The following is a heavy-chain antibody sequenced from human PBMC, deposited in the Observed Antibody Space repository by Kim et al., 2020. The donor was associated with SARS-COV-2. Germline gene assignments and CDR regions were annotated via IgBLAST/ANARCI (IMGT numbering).Heavy chain of an antibody. Sequence: SETLSLTCTVSGGSISSSSYYWGWIRQPPGKGLEWIGSIYYSGSTYYNPSLKSRVTISVDTSKNQFSLKLSSVTAADTAVYYCARQPYQYYYDSSGYQNWFDPWGQGTLVTVSS. D-gene: IGHD3-22*01. CDR2: IYYSGST. J-gene: IGHJ5*02. V-gene: IGHV4-39*01. CDR1: GGSISSSSYY. CDR3: ARQPYQYYYDSSGYQNWFDP.